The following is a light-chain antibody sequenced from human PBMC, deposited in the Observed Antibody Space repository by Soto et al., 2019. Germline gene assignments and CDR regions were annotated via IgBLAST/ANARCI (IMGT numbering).Light chain of an antibody. CDR2: GAS. CDR1: QTFTISY. J-gene: IGKJ5*01. V-gene: IGKV3-20*01. Sequence: EIELTQSPVTLAFSPLERAPLSSIASQTFTISYLAWYQQKPGQAPRLLIYGASSRATGIPDRFSGSGSGTDFTLTISRLEPEDFAVYYWQQYGSSASITFGQGTRLEMK. CDR3: QQYGSSASIT.